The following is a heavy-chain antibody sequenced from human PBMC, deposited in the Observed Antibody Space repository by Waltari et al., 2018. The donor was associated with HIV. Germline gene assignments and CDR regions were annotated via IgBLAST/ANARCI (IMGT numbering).Heavy chain of an antibody. CDR1: GFTFRSYS. J-gene: IGHJ2*01. Sequence: EVQLVESGGGLVKPGGSLRLSCAASGFTFRSYSMNWVRQAPGKGLEWVSSISSSSSYIYYADSVKGRFTISRDNAKNSLYLQMNSLRAEDTAVYYCARDEGDWYFDLWGRGTLVTVSS. V-gene: IGHV3-21*01. CDR3: ARDEGDWYFDL. CDR2: ISSSSSYI.